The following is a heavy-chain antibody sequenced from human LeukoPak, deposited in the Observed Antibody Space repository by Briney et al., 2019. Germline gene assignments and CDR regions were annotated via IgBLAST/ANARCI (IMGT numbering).Heavy chain of an antibody. V-gene: IGHV3-33*06. CDR2: IWYDASNK. J-gene: IGHJ4*02. CDR1: GFTFSNYG. D-gene: IGHD2-15*01. Sequence: GGSLRLSCAASGFTFSNYGMHWVRQAPGKGLEWVAVIWYDASNKYYTDSVKGRFTISRDNSKNTLYLQMNSLRAEDTAVYYCAKYCSGGSCYSGLYWGQGTLVTVSS. CDR3: AKYCSGGSCYSGLY.